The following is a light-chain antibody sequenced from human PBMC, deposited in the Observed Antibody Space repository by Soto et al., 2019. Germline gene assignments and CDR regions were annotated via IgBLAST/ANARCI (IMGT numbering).Light chain of an antibody. CDR3: QQSYSIPRT. V-gene: IGKV1-39*01. J-gene: IGKJ3*01. Sequence: DIQMTQSPSSLSASVGDSVTLTCRASQSISNFLNWYQQKPGKAPKLLIYAASSLQSGVPSRFSGSGSGTDFTLTISSLQPEDFATYYCQQSYSIPRTFGPGTKVDIK. CDR2: AAS. CDR1: QSISNF.